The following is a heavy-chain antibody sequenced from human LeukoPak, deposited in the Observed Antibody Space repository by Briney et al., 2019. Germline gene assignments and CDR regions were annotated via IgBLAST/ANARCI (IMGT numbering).Heavy chain of an antibody. CDR2: IYTSGST. Sequence: SETLSLTCTVSGGSISSGSYYWSWIRQPAGKGLEWIGRIYTSGSTNYNPSLKSRVTISVDTSKNQFSLKLSPVTAADTAVYYCARDLPTYYYGSGSYYDYWGQGTLVTVSS. D-gene: IGHD3-10*01. CDR3: ARDLPTYYYGSGSYYDY. J-gene: IGHJ4*02. CDR1: GGSISSGSYY. V-gene: IGHV4-61*02.